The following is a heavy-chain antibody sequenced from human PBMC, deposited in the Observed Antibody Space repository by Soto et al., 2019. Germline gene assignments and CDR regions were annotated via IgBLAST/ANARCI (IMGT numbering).Heavy chain of an antibody. CDR3: ARDRLEGWGLPSGFDY. CDR1: GFTFSSYG. Sequence: QVQLVESGGGVVQPGRSLRLSCAASGFTFSSYGMHWVRQAPGKGLEWVAVIWYDGSNKYYADSVKGRFTISRDNSKNTLYLQLNSLRAGDTAVYSCARDRLEGWGLPSGFDYWGQGTLVTVSS. CDR2: IWYDGSNK. V-gene: IGHV3-33*01. J-gene: IGHJ4*02. D-gene: IGHD3-3*01.